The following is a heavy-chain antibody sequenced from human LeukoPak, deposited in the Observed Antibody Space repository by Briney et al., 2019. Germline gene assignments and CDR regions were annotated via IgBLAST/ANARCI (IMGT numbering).Heavy chain of an antibody. V-gene: IGHV4-31*03. CDR2: IYYSGST. CDR3: ARGLHDYYDSSGYYSSGDHWFDP. Sequence: SKTLSLTRTVSGGSISSGGYYWRWIRQHPGKGLEWIGYIYYSGSTYYNPSLKSRVTISVDTSKNQFSLKLSSVTAADTAVYYCARGLHDYYDSSGYYSSGDHWFDPWGQGTLVTVSS. J-gene: IGHJ5*02. D-gene: IGHD3-22*01. CDR1: GGSISSGGYY.